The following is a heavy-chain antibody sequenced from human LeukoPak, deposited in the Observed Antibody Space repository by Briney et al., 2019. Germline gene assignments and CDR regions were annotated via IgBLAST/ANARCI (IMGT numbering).Heavy chain of an antibody. J-gene: IGHJ3*02. Sequence: GASVKVSCKASGYTFTSYDINWVRQATGEGLEWMGWMNPKSGNTGYAQKFKGRVTMTRNTSISTAYMELSSLRSEDTAVYYCARVRYCSGGSCYAFVAFDIWGQGTMVTVSS. V-gene: IGHV1-8*01. CDR1: GYTFTSYD. D-gene: IGHD2-15*01. CDR3: ARVRYCSGGSCYAFVAFDI. CDR2: MNPKSGNT.